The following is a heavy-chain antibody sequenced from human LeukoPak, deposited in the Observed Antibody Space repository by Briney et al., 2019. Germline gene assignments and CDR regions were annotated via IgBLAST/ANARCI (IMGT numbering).Heavy chain of an antibody. CDR2: ICYSGST. V-gene: IGHV4-59*01. Sequence: PSETLSLTCTVSGGSISSYYWSWIRQPPGKGLEWIGSICYSGSTNYNPSLKSRVTISKGTSKNQFSLKLSSVTAADTAVYYCARDRYSGYDGYYYMDVWGKGTTVTVSS. CDR3: ARDRYSGYDGYYYMDV. J-gene: IGHJ6*03. CDR1: GGSISSYY. D-gene: IGHD5-12*01.